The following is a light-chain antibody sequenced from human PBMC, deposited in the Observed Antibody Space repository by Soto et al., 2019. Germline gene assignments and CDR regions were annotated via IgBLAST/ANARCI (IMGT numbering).Light chain of an antibody. CDR2: GAS. CDR1: QDIKKY. CDR3: QHYHSVPFT. V-gene: IGKV1-33*01. J-gene: IGKJ3*01. Sequence: DIQMTQSPSSLSASVGDRVTITCQASQDIKKYLNWYQQKPGKAPKLLISGASSLETGVPSRFSGSGSGIHFTFTISSLQPQDIVTYYCQHYHSVPFTLGPGTKVDI.